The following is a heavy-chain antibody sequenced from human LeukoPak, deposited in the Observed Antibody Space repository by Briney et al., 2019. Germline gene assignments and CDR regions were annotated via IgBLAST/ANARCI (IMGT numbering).Heavy chain of an antibody. D-gene: IGHD4-23*01. Sequence: PSETLSLTCTVSGGSISSYYWSWIRQPPGKGREWIGYISYSGSTNYNPSLKSRVTISVDTSKNQFSLKLRSVTAADTAVYYCARDRGNSGAAYFDYWGQGSLVTVSS. CDR2: ISYSGST. V-gene: IGHV4-59*01. J-gene: IGHJ4*02. CDR3: ARDRGNSGAAYFDY. CDR1: GGSISSYY.